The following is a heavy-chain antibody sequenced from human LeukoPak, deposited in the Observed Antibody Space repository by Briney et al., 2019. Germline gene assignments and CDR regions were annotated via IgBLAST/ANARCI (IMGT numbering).Heavy chain of an antibody. Sequence: SETLSLTCTVSGYSISSGFYWGWIRQPPGKGLEWIGSIYHSGSTYYNPSLKSRVTISVDTSKNQFSLKLSSVTAADTAVYYCARRAADPHFDYWGQGTLVTVSS. D-gene: IGHD6-13*01. V-gene: IGHV4-38-2*02. CDR3: ARRAADPHFDY. CDR1: GYSISSGFY. J-gene: IGHJ4*02. CDR2: IYHSGST.